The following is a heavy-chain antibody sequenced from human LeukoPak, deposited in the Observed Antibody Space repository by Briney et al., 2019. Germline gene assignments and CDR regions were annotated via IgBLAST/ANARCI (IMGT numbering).Heavy chain of an antibody. CDR3: AREGCSSTSCYSRPRAFDI. CDR2: IYYSGST. D-gene: IGHD2-2*02. J-gene: IGHJ3*02. CDR1: GGSISSYY. V-gene: IGHV4-59*01. Sequence: SETLSLTCTVSGGSISSYYWSWIRQPPGKGLEWIGYIYYSGSTNYNPSLKSRVTISVDTSKNQFSLELSSVTAADTAVYYCAREGCSSTSCYSRPRAFDIWGQGTMVTVSS.